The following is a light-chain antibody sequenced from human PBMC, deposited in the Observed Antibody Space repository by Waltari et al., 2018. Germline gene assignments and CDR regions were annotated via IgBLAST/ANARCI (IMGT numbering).Light chain of an antibody. Sequence: NFMLTQPHSVSESPGKTVTISCTRSSGNIALNYVQWYQQRPGSSPTTVIFEDRQRPSGVPDRFSGSIDSSSNSASLTISGLKTEDEADYYSQSYDDSNHVVFGEGTRLTVL. J-gene: IGLJ7*01. CDR2: EDR. CDR1: SGNIALNY. V-gene: IGLV6-57*01. CDR3: QSYDDSNHVV.